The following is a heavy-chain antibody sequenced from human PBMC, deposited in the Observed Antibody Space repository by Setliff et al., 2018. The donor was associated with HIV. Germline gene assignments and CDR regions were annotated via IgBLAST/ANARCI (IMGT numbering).Heavy chain of an antibody. V-gene: IGHV1-69*05. J-gene: IGHJ5*02. D-gene: IGHD6-13*01. CDR2: IIPIFGTA. Sequence: VASVKVSCKASGGTFSSYAISWVRQAPGQGLEWMGGIIPIFGTANYAQKFQGRVTITTDESTSTAYMELSSLRSEDTAVYYCARDLGPYSSSWYVGLDSWFDPWGQGTLVTVSS. CDR1: GGTFSSYA. CDR3: ARDLGPYSSSWYVGLDSWFDP.